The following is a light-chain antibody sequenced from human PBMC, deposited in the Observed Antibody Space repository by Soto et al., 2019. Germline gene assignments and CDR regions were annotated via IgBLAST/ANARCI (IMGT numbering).Light chain of an antibody. CDR2: HNN. CDR3: TAWDGSLDGRV. Sequence: QSVLTQSPSASGTPGQRVTISCSGSGSNIGTNTVNWYQQLPGTAPKLLIYHNNQRPSGIPDRFSGSKSGTSASLDISGLQSDDEADYYCTAWDGSLDGRVFGGGTKLTVL. V-gene: IGLV1-44*01. CDR1: GSNIGTNT. J-gene: IGLJ3*02.